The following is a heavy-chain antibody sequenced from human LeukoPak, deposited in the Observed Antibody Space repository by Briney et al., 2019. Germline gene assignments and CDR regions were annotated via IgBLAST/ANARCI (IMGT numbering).Heavy chain of an antibody. D-gene: IGHD6-19*01. CDR1: VYTFTIYG. J-gene: IGHJ4*02. CDR3: ARGRAAVAGSYFDY. V-gene: IGHV1-18*01. CDR2: ISAYNGNT. Sequence: ASVKVSCKSSVYTFTIYGISWVRQAPGQGLEWMGWISAYNGNTNYAQKLQGRVTMTTDTSTSTAYMELRSLRSDDTAVYYCARGRAAVAGSYFDYWGQGTLVTVSS.